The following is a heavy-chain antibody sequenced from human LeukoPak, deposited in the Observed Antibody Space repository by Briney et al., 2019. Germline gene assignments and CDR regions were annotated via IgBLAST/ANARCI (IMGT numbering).Heavy chain of an antibody. D-gene: IGHD5-12*01. CDR1: GGTFSSYA. CDR3: ATLGTGHDGGDWFDP. J-gene: IGHJ5*02. CDR2: IIPIFGTA. V-gene: IGHV1-69*13. Sequence: GASVKVSCKASGGTFSSYAISWVRQAPGQGLEWMGGIIPIFGTANYAQKFQGRVTITADESTSTAYMELSSLRSEDTAVYYCATLGTGHDGGDWFDPWGQGTLVTVSS.